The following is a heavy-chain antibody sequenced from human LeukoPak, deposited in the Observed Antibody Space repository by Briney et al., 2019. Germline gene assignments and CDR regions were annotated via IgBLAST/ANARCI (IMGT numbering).Heavy chain of an antibody. CDR1: GYIFTNFW. CDR2: ISPGNSDT. J-gene: IGHJ4*02. D-gene: IGHD6-13*01. Sequence: GESLKISCKASGYIFTNFWISWVRQMPGKGLEWMGIISPGNSDTRYRPSFQGQVTMSADKSINTAYLQWNSLKASDSALYYCARLISSSWYEFDFWGQGTLVTVSS. CDR3: ARLISSSWYEFDF. V-gene: IGHV5-51*01.